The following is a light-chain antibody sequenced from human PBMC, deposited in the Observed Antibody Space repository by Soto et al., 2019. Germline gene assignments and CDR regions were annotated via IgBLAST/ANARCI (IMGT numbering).Light chain of an antibody. J-gene: IGKJ2*01. Sequence: AIQMTQSPSSLSASVGDRVTITCRASQGIGNDLGWYQQKPGKAPKLLIYAASTLQSGVPSRFSGSGSGTDFTLTISSLQPEDFATYYCLQDYNYPYTFGQGTKVEIK. CDR3: LQDYNYPYT. CDR1: QGIGND. V-gene: IGKV1-6*01. CDR2: AAS.